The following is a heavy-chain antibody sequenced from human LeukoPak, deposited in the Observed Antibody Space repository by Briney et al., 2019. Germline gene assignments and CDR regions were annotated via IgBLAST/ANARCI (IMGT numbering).Heavy chain of an antibody. CDR1: GFTFDDYA. CDR2: ISWNSGSI. CDR3: AKDSASDPDWFSIDY. V-gene: IGHV3-9*01. Sequence: GRSLRLSCAASGFTFDDYAMHWVRQAPGKGLEWVSGISWNSGSIGYADSVKGRFTISRDNAKNSLYLQMNSLRAEDTALYYCAKDSASDPDWFSIDYWGQGTLVTVSS. D-gene: IGHD3-9*01. J-gene: IGHJ4*02.